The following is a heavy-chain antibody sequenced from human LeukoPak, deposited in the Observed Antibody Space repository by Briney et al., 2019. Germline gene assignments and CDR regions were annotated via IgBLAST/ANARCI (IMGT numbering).Heavy chain of an antibody. J-gene: IGHJ6*03. CDR1: GGSLSTYY. Sequence: PSETLSLTCTVSGGSLSTYYWSWLRQPPGKELERIVYIYYRGSTNYNPSLKSRVTISVDTSKNQFSLNLSSVTAADTAVYYCARGGPLQLELTYYYYYYMDVWGKGTTVTVSS. CDR3: ARGGPLQLELTYYYYYYMDV. V-gene: IGHV4-59*01. D-gene: IGHD1-1*01. CDR2: IYYRGST.